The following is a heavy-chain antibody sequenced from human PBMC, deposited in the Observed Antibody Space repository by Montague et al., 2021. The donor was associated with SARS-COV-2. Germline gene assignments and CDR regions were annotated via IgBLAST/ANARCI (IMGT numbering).Heavy chain of an antibody. D-gene: IGHD4-23*01. CDR2: IYDGGAV. Sequence: SETLSLTCTVSGGSITGYYWSWLRRSPGKGLEWIAYIYDGGAVNYNPSLGSRVTISTDTSKNQLSLKVSSVTAADTAVYCCVRDHPYGGPRGAYDIWGQGTVVTVSS. J-gene: IGHJ3*02. V-gene: IGHV4-59*01. CDR1: GGSITGYY. CDR3: VRDHPYGGPRGAYDI.